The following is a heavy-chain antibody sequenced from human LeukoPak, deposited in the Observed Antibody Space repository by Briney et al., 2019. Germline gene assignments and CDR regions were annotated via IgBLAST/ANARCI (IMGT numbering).Heavy chain of an antibody. Sequence: GESLKMSCKGSGYSFTSYWISWVRQMPGKGLEWMGRIDPSDSYTNYSPSFQGHVTISADKSISTAHLQWSSLKASDTAMYYCARHGANYGDYGWFDPWGQGTLVTVSS. J-gene: IGHJ5*02. CDR1: GYSFTSYW. CDR3: ARHGANYGDYGWFDP. V-gene: IGHV5-10-1*01. D-gene: IGHD4-17*01. CDR2: IDPSDSYT.